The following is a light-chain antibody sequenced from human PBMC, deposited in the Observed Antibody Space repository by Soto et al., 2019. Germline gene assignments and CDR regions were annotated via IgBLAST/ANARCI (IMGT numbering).Light chain of an antibody. V-gene: IGKV3-20*01. CDR2: GAS. CDR1: QSVSSSY. J-gene: IGKJ1*01. CDR3: QQYGSSRT. Sequence: LVLTQSPGTLSLSPGERATLSCRASQSVSSSYLAWYQQKPGQAHRLLIYGASSRATGVPDRFSGSGSGTDFTLTISRLEPEDFAVYYCQQYGSSRTFGQGTKVEIK.